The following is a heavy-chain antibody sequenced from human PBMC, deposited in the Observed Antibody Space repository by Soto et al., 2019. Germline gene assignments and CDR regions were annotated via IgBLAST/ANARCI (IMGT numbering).Heavy chain of an antibody. CDR3: ARDSYLYYYDFLSGYPSFDP. J-gene: IGHJ5*02. CDR2: ISAYNGNT. D-gene: IGHD3-3*01. Sequence: ASVKVSCKASGYTFTSYSISWVRQAPGQGLEWMGWISAYNGNTNYAQKLQGRVTMTTDTSTSTAYMELRSLRPDDTAVYYCARDSYLYYYDFLSGYPSFDPWGQVTLVSV. CDR1: GYTFTSYS. V-gene: IGHV1-18*01.